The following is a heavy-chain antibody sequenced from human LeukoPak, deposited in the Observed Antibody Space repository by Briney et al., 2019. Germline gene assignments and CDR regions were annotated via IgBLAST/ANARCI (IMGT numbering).Heavy chain of an antibody. V-gene: IGHV3-74*03. D-gene: IGHD2-2*01. CDR2: IDNDGSTT. CDR3: AKVWVVVPAATHARYNWFDP. J-gene: IGHJ5*02. CDR1: GFTFSSYW. Sequence: PGGSLRLSCAASGFTFSSYWMHWVRQVPGKGPVWVSRIDNDGSTTTYADYVKGRFTMSRDNAKNTLYLQMNSLRVEDTAVYYCAKVWVVVPAATHARYNWFDPWGQGTLVTVSS.